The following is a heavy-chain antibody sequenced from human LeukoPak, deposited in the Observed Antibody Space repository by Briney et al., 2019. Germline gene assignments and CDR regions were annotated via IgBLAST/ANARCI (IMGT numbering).Heavy chain of an antibody. CDR2: ISSTTSTI. CDR3: ARTIYMVARGYYYMDV. CDR1: GFTFSSYN. Sequence: GGSLRLSCAASGFTFSSYNMNWVRQAPGKGLEWVSYISSTTSTIYYADSVKGRFTISRDNAKNSLYLQMNSLRAEDTAVYYCARTIYMVARGYYYMDVWGKGTTVTVSS. J-gene: IGHJ6*03. V-gene: IGHV3-48*04. D-gene: IGHD5-12*01.